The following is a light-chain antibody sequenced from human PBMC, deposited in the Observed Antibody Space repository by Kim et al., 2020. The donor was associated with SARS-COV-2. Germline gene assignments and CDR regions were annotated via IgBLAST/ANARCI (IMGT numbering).Light chain of an antibody. CDR3: QQTDSWPRT. J-gene: IGKJ2*01. V-gene: IGKV3-11*01. CDR1: QRVIY. Sequence: EIVLTQSPATLSLSPGESATLSCRASQRVIYLAWYQHKPGQASRLLMYSVSHMPSGIPARFRGSGSGTDFTLTISSLESEDFALYYCQQTDSWPRTFGQGTKLEI. CDR2: SVS.